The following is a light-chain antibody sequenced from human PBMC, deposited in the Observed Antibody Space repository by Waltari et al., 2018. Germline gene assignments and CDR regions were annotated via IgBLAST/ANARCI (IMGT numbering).Light chain of an antibody. CDR1: QSVTSIS. J-gene: IGKJ4*01. Sequence: ELALTQSPRILSLSPGERATLSCRASQSVTSISLTWYQQKLGQAPRLLIYGTSSRATAIPDRFSGSGSGTDFTLTISRLEPEDFAVYYCQQYDGEVVTFGGGTKVEI. CDR2: GTS. CDR3: QQYDGEVVT. V-gene: IGKV3-20*01.